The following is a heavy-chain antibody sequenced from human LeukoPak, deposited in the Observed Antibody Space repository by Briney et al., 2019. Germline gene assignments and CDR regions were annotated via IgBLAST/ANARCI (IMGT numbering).Heavy chain of an antibody. CDR1: GFTFSSYA. D-gene: IGHD3-10*01. CDR3: AKDTQDLGTFGELLPSFDY. Sequence: PGGSLRLSCAASGFTFSSYAMSWVRQALGKGLEWVSAISGSGGSTYYADSVKGRLTISRDNSKNTLYLQMNSLRAEDTAVYYCAKDTQDLGTFGELLPSFDYWGQGTLVTVSS. CDR2: ISGSGGST. V-gene: IGHV3-23*01. J-gene: IGHJ4*02.